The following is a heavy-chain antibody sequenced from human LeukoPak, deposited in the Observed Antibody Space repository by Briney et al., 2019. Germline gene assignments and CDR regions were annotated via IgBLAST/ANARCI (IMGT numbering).Heavy chain of an antibody. CDR3: ARDNREQQLVPPTFDY. V-gene: IGHV3-30-3*01. CDR1: GFTFSSYA. CDR2: ISYDGSNK. J-gene: IGHJ4*02. D-gene: IGHD6-13*01. Sequence: GRSLRLSCAASGFTFSSYAMHWVRQAPGKGLEWVAVISYDGSNKYYAGSVKGRFTISRDNSKNTLYLQMNSLRAEDTAVYYCARDNREQQLVPPTFDYWGQGTLVTVSS.